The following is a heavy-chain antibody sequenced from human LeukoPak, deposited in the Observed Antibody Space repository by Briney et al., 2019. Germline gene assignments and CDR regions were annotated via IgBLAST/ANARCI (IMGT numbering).Heavy chain of an antibody. V-gene: IGHV2-5*08. CDR3: ARTYSSGWYSVYFQH. Sequence: ESGPALVKPTQTLTLTCTFSGFSLSTSGMCVSWIRQPPGKALEWLALIYWDDDKRYSPSLKSRLTITKDTSKNQVVLTMTNMDPVDTATYYCARTYSSGWYSVYFQHWGQGTLVTVSS. D-gene: IGHD6-19*01. CDR2: IYWDDDK. J-gene: IGHJ1*01. CDR1: GFSLSTSGMC.